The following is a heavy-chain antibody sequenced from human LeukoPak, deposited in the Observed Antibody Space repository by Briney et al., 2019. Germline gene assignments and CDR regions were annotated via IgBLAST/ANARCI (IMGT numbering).Heavy chain of an antibody. CDR2: ISAYNGNT. D-gene: IGHD2-15*01. CDR3: ARGGANCSGGRCPLNWFDH. CDR1: GYTFTNYG. J-gene: IGHJ5*02. V-gene: IGHV1-18*01. Sequence: SVNVSCKASGYTFTNYGITWVRQAPGQGLEWMGWISAYNGNTNYAQKLQGRVTMTKDKTTSTAYMELRSLRSDDTAVYYCARGGANCSGGRCPLNWFDHWGQGTPVPVSS.